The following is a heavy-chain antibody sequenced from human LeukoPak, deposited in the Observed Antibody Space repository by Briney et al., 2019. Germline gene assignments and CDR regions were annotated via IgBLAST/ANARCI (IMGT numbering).Heavy chain of an antibody. CDR1: GYPFSSYG. J-gene: IGHJ4*02. Sequence: ASVKVSCKGSGYPFSSYGITWVRQAPGQGLEWEGWISAYNGNTQYGQNVQGRVTMTTETSTSTAYMELRNLRSDDTAVYFCASGAYYPFDFWGQGTLVTVSS. D-gene: IGHD1-26*01. CDR2: ISAYNGNT. CDR3: ASGAYYPFDF. V-gene: IGHV1-18*01.